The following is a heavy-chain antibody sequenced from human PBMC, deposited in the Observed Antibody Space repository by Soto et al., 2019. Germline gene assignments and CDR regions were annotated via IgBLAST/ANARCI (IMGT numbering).Heavy chain of an antibody. CDR1: GGYFRGYY. D-gene: IGHD3-3*01. J-gene: IGHJ5*02. V-gene: IGHV4-34*01. CDR3: ARAPFVLRFLEWSNWFDP. Sequence: PSETRSLARAGYGGYFRGYYCRWIRHPPGKGLEWIGEINHSGSTNYNPSRKSRVTISVDTSKNQFSLKLSSVTAADTAVYYCARAPFVLRFLEWSNWFDPWGQGTLVT. CDR2: INHSGST.